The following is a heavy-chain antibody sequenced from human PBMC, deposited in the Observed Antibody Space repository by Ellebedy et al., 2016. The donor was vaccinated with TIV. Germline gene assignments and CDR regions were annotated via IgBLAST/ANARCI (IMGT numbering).Heavy chain of an antibody. V-gene: IGHV3-7*04. CDR1: QFTFSDYW. D-gene: IGHD1-26*01. J-gene: IGHJ4*02. Sequence: GESLKISCVASQFTFSDYWMSWVRQAPGKGLEWVANIRRDGDEKHYVDSVKGRFTISRDNAKSSLYLQMNSLRTEDTALYYCARDQGSIPFDLWGQGSLVTVSS. CDR3: ARDQGSIPFDL. CDR2: IRRDGDEK.